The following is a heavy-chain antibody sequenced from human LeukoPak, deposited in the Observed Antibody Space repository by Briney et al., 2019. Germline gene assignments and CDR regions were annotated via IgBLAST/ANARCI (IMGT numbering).Heavy chain of an antibody. J-gene: IGHJ3*02. CDR3: AREGSDIPGAFDN. Sequence: SETLSLTCTVSGGSISSYYWSWIRQPPGKGLERIGYIYYSGSTNYNPSLKSRVTISVDTSKNQFSLKLSSVTAADTAVYYCAREGSDIPGAFDNWGQGTMVTVSS. CDR2: IYYSGST. CDR1: GGSISSYY. V-gene: IGHV4-59*01. D-gene: IGHD2-15*01.